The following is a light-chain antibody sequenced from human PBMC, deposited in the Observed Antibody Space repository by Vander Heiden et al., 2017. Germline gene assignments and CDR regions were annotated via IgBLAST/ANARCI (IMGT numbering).Light chain of an antibody. CDR3: SSYAGNNNVV. CDR1: RSDVGFYNY. J-gene: IGLJ2*01. V-gene: IGLV2-8*01. Sequence: HSALPHPPSPAGSPGPAVTIPCTGSRSDVGFYNYVCWYQQHPGKAHKLMIDEVSKRPSGVPDRFSGSKSGNTASLTVAGLQAEDEADYYCSSYAGNNNVVFGGGTKLTVL. CDR2: EVS.